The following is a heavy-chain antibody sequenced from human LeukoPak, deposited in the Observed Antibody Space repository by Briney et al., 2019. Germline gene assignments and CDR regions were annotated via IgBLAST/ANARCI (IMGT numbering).Heavy chain of an antibody. D-gene: IGHD2-2*01. CDR2: TYYNSQWFT. J-gene: IGHJ4*02. CDR3: ARGRDVVVVPAADFDY. V-gene: IGHV6-1*01. CDR1: GDSVSRNNIA. Sequence: SQTLSLTCVISGDSVSRNNIAWNWIRQSPSRGLEWLGRTYYNSQWFTEYAVSVRSRITINPDTSKNQFSLQLNSVTPEDTAVYFCARGRDVVVVPAADFDYWGQGILVTVSS.